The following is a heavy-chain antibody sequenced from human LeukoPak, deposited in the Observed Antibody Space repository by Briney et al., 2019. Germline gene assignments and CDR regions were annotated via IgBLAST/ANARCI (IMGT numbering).Heavy chain of an antibody. J-gene: IGHJ4*02. CDR1: GGSISSSSCY. CDR3: ARGYAYYFDY. D-gene: IGHD3-22*01. CDR2: IYYSGST. Sequence: SETPSLTCTVSGGSISSSSCYWGWIRQPPGKGLEWIGSIYYSGSTYYNPSLKSRVTISVDTSKNQFSLKLSSVTAADTAVYYCARGYAYYFDYWGQGTLVTVSS. V-gene: IGHV4-39*07.